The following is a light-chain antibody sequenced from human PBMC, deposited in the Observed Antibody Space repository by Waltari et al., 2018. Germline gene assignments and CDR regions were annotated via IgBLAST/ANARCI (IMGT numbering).Light chain of an antibody. Sequence: TPAGRASPGVSSTVAWYQKQPGQAPRLLIYGATTRATGIPARFSGSGSGTEFTLTISSLQSEDFAIYYCQQYNNWPPQDAFGQGTKLEIK. J-gene: IGKJ2*01. V-gene: IGKV3-15*01. CDR1: PGVSST. CDR3: QQYNNWPPQDA. CDR2: GAT.